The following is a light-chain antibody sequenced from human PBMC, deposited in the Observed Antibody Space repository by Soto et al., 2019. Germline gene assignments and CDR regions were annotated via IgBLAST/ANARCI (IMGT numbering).Light chain of an antibody. J-gene: IGKJ2*01. Sequence: EVVLTQSPATLSVSPGERATLSCRASQTVSRSLAWYQQKPGQAPRLLIYGASMRATGVPDRFSGSGSGTDFILTISSLQSEDFAVYYCQQYIDWPPYTFGQGTKVEIK. CDR2: GAS. V-gene: IGKV3-15*01. CDR1: QTVSRS. CDR3: QQYIDWPPYT.